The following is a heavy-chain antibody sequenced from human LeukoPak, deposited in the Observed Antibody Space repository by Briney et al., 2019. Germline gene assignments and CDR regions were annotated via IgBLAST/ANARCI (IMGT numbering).Heavy chain of an antibody. V-gene: IGHV1-8*01. D-gene: IGHD4-23*01. J-gene: IGHJ5*02. CDR1: GYTFTSYD. CDR3: ARDYGGNSGWFDP. Sequence: GASVKVSCKASGYTFTSYDINWVRQATGQGPEWMGWMSPNSGKTGYAQKFQGRVTMTRDTSISMAYMELSSLRSDDTAVYYCARDYGGNSGWFDPWGQGTLDTVSS. CDR2: MSPNSGKT.